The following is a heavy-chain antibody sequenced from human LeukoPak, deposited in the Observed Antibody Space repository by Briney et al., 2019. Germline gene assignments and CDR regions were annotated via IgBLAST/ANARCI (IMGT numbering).Heavy chain of an antibody. CDR3: ARQGEGFLEWLFPFDY. CDR1: GGSISSSSYY. V-gene: IGHV4-39*01. Sequence: SETLSLTCTVSGGSISSSSYYWGWIRQPPGKGLEWIGSIYYSGSTYYNPSLKSRVTISVDTSKNQFSLKLSSATAADTAVYYCARQGEGFLEWLFPFDYWGQGTPVTVSS. J-gene: IGHJ4*02. CDR2: IYYSGST. D-gene: IGHD3-3*01.